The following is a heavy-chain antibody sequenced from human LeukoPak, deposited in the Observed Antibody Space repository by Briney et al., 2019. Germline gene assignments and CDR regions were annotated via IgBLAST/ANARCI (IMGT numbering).Heavy chain of an antibody. D-gene: IGHD2-21*01. CDR3: ARDVAYCGGDCYSNWFDP. Sequence: SETLSLTCAVYGGSFSGYYWSWIRQPPGKGLEWIGEINHSGSTNYNPSLKSRVTISVDTSKNRFSLKLSSVTAADTAVYYCARDVAYCGGDCYSNWFDPWGQGTLVTVSS. CDR1: GGSFSGYY. J-gene: IGHJ5*02. V-gene: IGHV4-34*01. CDR2: INHSGST.